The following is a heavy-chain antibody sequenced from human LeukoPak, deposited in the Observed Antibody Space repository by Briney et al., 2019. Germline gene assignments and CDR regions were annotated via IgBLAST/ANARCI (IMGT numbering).Heavy chain of an antibody. CDR2: IYYSGST. Sequence: PSETLSLTCTVSGGSISSYYWSWIRQPPGKGLEWIGYIYYSGSTNYSPSLKSRVTISVDTSKNQFSLKLSSVTAADTAVYYCARHSSGWYKNWFDPWGQGTLVTVSS. J-gene: IGHJ5*02. D-gene: IGHD6-19*01. CDR1: GGSISSYY. V-gene: IGHV4-59*08. CDR3: ARHSSGWYKNWFDP.